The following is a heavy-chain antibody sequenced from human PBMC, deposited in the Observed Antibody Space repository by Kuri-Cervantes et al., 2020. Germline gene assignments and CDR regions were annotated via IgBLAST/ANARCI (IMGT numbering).Heavy chain of an antibody. CDR1: GGSFSGYY. CDR2: INHSGST. Sequence: SETLSLTCAVYGGSFSGYYWGWIRQPPGKGLEWIGEINHSGSTNYNPSLKSRVTISVDTSKNQFSLKLSSVTAADPAVYYCARGNIVVVPAAWVPLNWFDPWGQGTLVTVSS. CDR3: ARGNIVVVPAAWVPLNWFDP. V-gene: IGHV4-34*01. J-gene: IGHJ5*02. D-gene: IGHD2-2*01.